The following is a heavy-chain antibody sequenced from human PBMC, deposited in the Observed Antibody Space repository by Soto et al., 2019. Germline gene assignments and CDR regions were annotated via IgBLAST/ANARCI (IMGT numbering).Heavy chain of an antibody. V-gene: IGHV3-23*01. D-gene: IGHD1-26*01. CDR2: ISGSGGST. J-gene: IGHJ4*02. Sequence: GGSLRLSCAASGFTFSSYAMSWVRQAPGKGLEWVSAISGSGGSTCYTDSVNGLFAISRDHPKNTLYLQMNSPRAEDTAVYYCEKFGSGRWPYFDYWGQGTLVTVSS. CDR3: EKFGSGRWPYFDY. CDR1: GFTFSSYA.